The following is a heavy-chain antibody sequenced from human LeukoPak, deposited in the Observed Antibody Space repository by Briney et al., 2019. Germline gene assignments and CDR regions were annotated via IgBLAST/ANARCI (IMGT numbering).Heavy chain of an antibody. J-gene: IGHJ5*02. Sequence: ASVKVSCKASGGTFSSYAISWVRQAPGQGLEWMGRIIPIFGIANYAQKFQGRATITADKSTSIAYMELSSLRSEDTAVYYCAKVEMATTGGGFDPWGQGTLVTVSS. CDR2: IIPIFGIA. CDR3: AKVEMATTGGGFDP. D-gene: IGHD5-24*01. CDR1: GGTFSSYA. V-gene: IGHV1-69*04.